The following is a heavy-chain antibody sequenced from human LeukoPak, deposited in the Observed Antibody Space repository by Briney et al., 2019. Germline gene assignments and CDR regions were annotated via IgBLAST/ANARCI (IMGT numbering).Heavy chain of an antibody. CDR2: IYYSGST. J-gene: IGHJ4*02. CDR3: ASSIAAAGTGLYDNY. Sequence: SETLSLTCTVSGGSISSSSYYWGWIRQPPGKGLEWIGYIYYSGSTNYNPSLKSRVTISVDTSKNQFSLKLSSVTAADTAVYYCASSIAAAGTGLYDNYWGQGTLVTVSS. D-gene: IGHD6-13*01. CDR1: GGSISSSSYY. V-gene: IGHV4-61*05.